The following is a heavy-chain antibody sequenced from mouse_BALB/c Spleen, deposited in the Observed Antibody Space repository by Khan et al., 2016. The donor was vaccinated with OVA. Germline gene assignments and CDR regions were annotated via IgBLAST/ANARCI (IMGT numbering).Heavy chain of an antibody. CDR1: GFSFTTYT. CDR2: INSGSTYT. CDR3: TRDGNYARWYFDV. J-gene: IGHJ1*01. D-gene: IGHD2-1*01. Sequence: EVQLVESGGGLVRPGGSLKLSCAASGFSFTTYTMSWVRQTPEKRLEWVATINSGSTYTYYPESVKGRFTISRDNAKNTLYLQMSSLKSEDTAMYYCTRDGNYARWYFDVWGAGTTVTVSS. V-gene: IGHV5-6-4*01.